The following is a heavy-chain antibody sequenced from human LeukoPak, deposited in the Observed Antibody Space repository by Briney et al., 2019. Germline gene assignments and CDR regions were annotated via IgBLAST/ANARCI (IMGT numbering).Heavy chain of an antibody. D-gene: IGHD1-1*01. Sequence: GGSLRLSCVASGFNFDDAWMSWVRQAPGKGLEWVGRLKSKGSGGTTDYSAPVKGRFTISRDDSKNTLYLQMNSLKIEDTAVYFCSWELDVSFGRRLGNWGQGTLVTVAS. V-gene: IGHV3-15*01. CDR2: LKSKGSGGTT. J-gene: IGHJ4*02. CDR3: SWELDVSFGRRLGN. CDR1: GFNFDDAW.